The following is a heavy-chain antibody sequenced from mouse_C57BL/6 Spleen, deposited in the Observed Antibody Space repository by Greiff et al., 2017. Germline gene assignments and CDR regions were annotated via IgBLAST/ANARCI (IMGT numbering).Heavy chain of an antibody. CDR3: ARSEDYGSSVDY. V-gene: IGHV1-64*01. Sequence: VQLQQPGAELVKPGASVKLSCKASGYTFTSSWMHWVKQRPGQGLEWIGMIHPNSGSTNYNEKFKSKATLTVDKSSSTAYMQLSSLTSEDSAVYYCARSEDYGSSVDYWGQGTTLTVSS. J-gene: IGHJ2*01. CDR2: IHPNSGST. CDR1: GYTFTSSW. D-gene: IGHD1-1*01.